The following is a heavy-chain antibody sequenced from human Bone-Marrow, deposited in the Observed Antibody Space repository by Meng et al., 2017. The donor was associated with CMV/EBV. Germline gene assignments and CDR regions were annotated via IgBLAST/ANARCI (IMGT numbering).Heavy chain of an antibody. J-gene: IGHJ4*02. CDR2: ISAYNGYT. Sequence: VSCKASGYTFTNYGISWGRQAPGQGLEWMGWISAYNGYTVYAQKLQGRVTMTTHTSTSTAYMELRSLRSDDTALYYCARELRVRSDYWGQGTLVTVSS. CDR3: ARELRVRSDY. CDR1: GYTFTNYG. D-gene: IGHD4/OR15-4a*01. V-gene: IGHV1-18*01.